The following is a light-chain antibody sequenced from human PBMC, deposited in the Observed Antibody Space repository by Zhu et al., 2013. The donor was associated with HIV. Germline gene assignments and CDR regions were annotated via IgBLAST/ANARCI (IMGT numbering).Light chain of an antibody. V-gene: IGKV3-15*01. CDR2: GAS. CDR1: QSVSSN. J-gene: IGKJ1*01. Sequence: EIVMTQSPATLSVSPGERATLSCRASQSVSSNLAWYQQKPGQAPRLLIYGASTRATAIPARFSGSGSGTDFILTISRLEPEDFAVYYCQQRSNWPPWTFGQGTKVEIK. CDR3: QQRSNWPPWT.